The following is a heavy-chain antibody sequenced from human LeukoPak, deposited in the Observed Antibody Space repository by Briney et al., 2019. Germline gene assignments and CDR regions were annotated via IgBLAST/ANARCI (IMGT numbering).Heavy chain of an antibody. J-gene: IGHJ4*02. CDR2: MNPNSGNT. CDR3: ATLSSSGWYVVY. D-gene: IGHD6-19*01. V-gene: IGHV1-8*02. CDR1: GGTFSNYA. Sequence: GASVKVSCKASGGTFSNYAISWVRQATGQGLEWIGWMNPNSGNTGYAQKFQGRVTLTRSTSISTAYMELRSLTSEDTAVYYCATLSSSGWYVVYWGQGTLVTVSS.